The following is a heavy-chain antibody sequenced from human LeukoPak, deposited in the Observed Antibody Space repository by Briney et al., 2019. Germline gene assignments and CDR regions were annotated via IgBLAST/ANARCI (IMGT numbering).Heavy chain of an antibody. D-gene: IGHD2-15*01. Sequence: KPGGSLRLSCAASGFTFSNYAMSWVRQAPGKGLEWVSAISGSGGTTYNADSVKGRFTISRDNSKNTLYLQMNSLRAEDTAVYYCAKDTYVKLGYCSDYWSQGTPVTVSS. CDR3: AKDTYVKLGYCSDY. J-gene: IGHJ4*01. V-gene: IGHV3-23*01. CDR1: GFTFSNYA. CDR2: ISGSGGTT.